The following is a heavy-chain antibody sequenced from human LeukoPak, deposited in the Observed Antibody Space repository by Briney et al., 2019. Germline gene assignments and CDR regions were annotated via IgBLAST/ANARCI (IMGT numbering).Heavy chain of an antibody. V-gene: IGHV3-21*01. CDR1: GFTFSSYA. J-gene: IGHJ4*02. CDR2: ISSSSSYI. CDR3: ARVGEAVTMFDY. D-gene: IGHD4-17*01. Sequence: GGSLRLSCAASGFTFSSYAMHWVRQAPGKGLEWVSSISSSSSYIYYADSVKGRFTISRDNAKNSLYLQMNSLRAEDTAVYYCARVGEAVTMFDYWGQGTLVTVSS.